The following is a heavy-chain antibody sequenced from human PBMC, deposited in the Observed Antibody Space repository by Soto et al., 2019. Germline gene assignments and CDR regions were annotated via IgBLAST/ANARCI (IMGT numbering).Heavy chain of an antibody. V-gene: IGHV1-8*01. CDR1: GYTFTSYD. CDR2: MNHNRGNT. J-gene: IGHJ6*03. Sequence: ASVKVSCKASGYTFTSYDINWVRQATGQGLEWMGWMNHNRGNTGYAQKFQGRVTMTRNTSISTAYMELRSLSSDDMAVYYGARTFNVLRVLEWFRYYYFVDVWGKGTTVTVSS. D-gene: IGHD3-3*01. CDR3: ARTFNVLRVLEWFRYYYFVDV.